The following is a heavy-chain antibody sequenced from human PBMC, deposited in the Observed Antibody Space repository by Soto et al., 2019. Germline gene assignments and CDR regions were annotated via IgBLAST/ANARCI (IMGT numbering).Heavy chain of an antibody. D-gene: IGHD3-3*01. CDR1: GYTFTSYG. CDR2: ISAYNGNT. CDR3: ARGEYDFWSGYSAEGYYGMDV. Sequence: QVQLVQSGAEVKKPGASAKVSCKASGYTFTSYGISWVRQAPGQGLEWMGWISAYNGNTNYAQKLQGRVTMTTDTSTSTAYMELRSLRSDDTAVYYCARGEYDFWSGYSAEGYYGMDVWGQGTTVTVSS. J-gene: IGHJ6*02. V-gene: IGHV1-18*01.